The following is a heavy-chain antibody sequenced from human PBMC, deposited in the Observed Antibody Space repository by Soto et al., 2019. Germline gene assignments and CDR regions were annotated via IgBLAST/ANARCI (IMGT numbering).Heavy chain of an antibody. D-gene: IGHD6-19*01. CDR3: ASSAA. J-gene: IGHJ5*02. Sequence: LRLSCAASGFIFSSYGMHWVRQAPGKGLEWVAVIWYDGSNTYYADPVKGRFTISRDNSKNTLFLQMNSLRDEDTAVYYCASSAAWGRGTLVTVS. CDR1: GFIFSSYG. CDR2: IWYDGSNT. V-gene: IGHV3-33*01.